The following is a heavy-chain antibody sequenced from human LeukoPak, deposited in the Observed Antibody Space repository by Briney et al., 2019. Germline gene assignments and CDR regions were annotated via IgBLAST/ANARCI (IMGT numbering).Heavy chain of an antibody. Sequence: PGGSLRLSCSASGCTFSNYAMHWVRQAPGKGLEYVSGVSSNGGSTYYADSVKGRFTISRDNSKNTLYLQMSSLRPEDTAVYYCVKAYGSGSDYRAFDIWGQGTMVTVSS. CDR1: GCTFSNYA. V-gene: IGHV3-64D*06. D-gene: IGHD3-10*01. CDR3: VKAYGSGSDYRAFDI. CDR2: VSSNGGST. J-gene: IGHJ3*02.